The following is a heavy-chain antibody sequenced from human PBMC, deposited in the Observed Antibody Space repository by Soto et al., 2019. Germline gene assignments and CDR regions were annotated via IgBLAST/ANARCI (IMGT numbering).Heavy chain of an antibody. V-gene: IGHV4-4*02. D-gene: IGHD3-22*01. CDR3: ARVPKRIYYDRGGWFDP. CDR1: GGFIDRSNR. J-gene: IGHJ5*02. Sequence: PWDTLSITCAFSGGFIDRSNRWSWFRHPPGKGLEWIGEIYHSGSTNYNPSLKSRVTISVDKSKNQFSLKLSSVTAADTAVYYCARVPKRIYYDRGGWFDPWGQGTLVT. CDR2: IYHSGST.